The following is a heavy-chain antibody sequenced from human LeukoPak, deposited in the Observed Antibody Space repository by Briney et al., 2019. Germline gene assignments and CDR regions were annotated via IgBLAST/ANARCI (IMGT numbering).Heavy chain of an antibody. J-gene: IGHJ4*02. D-gene: IGHD6-13*01. V-gene: IGHV3-21*01. Sequence: GGSLRLSCAASGFTFSSYSMNWVRQAPGKGLEWVSSISSSSSYIYYADSVKGRFTISRDNAKNSLYLQMNSLRAEDTAVYYCAKDPRGSSSWFIDYWGQGTLVTVSS. CDR1: GFTFSSYS. CDR2: ISSSSSYI. CDR3: AKDPRGSSSWFIDY.